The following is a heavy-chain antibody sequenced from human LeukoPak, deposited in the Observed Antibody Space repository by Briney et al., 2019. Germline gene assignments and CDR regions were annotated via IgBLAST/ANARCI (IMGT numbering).Heavy chain of an antibody. Sequence: PGGSLRLSCVASGFAFSSYWMSCIRQAPGKGLEWVANMKQDGSEKYYVDQVKGRFTISRDNAKNSVHLQMNSLRAEDTAVYYCVRAMDVWGQGTTVTVSS. V-gene: IGHV3-7*04. CDR1: GFAFSSYW. CDR3: VRAMDV. CDR2: MKQDGSEK. J-gene: IGHJ6*02.